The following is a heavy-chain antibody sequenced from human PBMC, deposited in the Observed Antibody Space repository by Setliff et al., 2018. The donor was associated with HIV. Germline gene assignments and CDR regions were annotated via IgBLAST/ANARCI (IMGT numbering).Heavy chain of an antibody. V-gene: IGHV3-7*03. CDR2: ISPDGGDK. J-gene: IGHJ6*03. CDR3: ARRRPPPTGSYSKYYMDV. Sequence: GGSLRLSCVLSGFTFTRHWMSWVRQAPGKGLEWVANISPDGGDKHYVDSVKGRFIVSRDNAKNSLDLQMNGLRVDDTAMYYCARRRPPPTGSYSKYYMDVWGTGTTVTVSS. CDR1: GFTFTRHW. D-gene: IGHD1-26*01.